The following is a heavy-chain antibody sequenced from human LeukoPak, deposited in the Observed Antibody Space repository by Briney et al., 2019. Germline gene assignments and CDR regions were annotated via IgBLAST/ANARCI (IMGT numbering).Heavy chain of an antibody. CDR1: GYTFTGYY. J-gene: IGHJ4*02. Sequence: ASVKVSCKASGYTFTGYYIHWVRQAPGQGLEWMGWINPNSGGTNSAQKFQGRVTMTRDTSISTAYMELSSLGSEDTAVYYCATKSRITIFGVVITHFDYWGQGTLVTVSS. V-gene: IGHV1-2*02. CDR2: INPNSGGT. D-gene: IGHD3-3*01. CDR3: ATKSRITIFGVVITHFDY.